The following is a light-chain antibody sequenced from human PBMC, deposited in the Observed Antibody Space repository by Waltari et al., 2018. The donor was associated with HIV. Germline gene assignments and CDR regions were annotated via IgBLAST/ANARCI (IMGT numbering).Light chain of an antibody. CDR3: QQVNNFPLT. CDR1: QGISSS. V-gene: IGKV1-12*01. Sequence: DIQMTQSPSSVSASVGDRVPITCRASQGISSSLAWYQQKPGKAPQLLIYSASTLQSGVPSRFSGSGSGTDFTLTISSLQPEDFATYFCQQVNNFPLTFGGGTRVEIK. CDR2: SAS. J-gene: IGKJ4*01.